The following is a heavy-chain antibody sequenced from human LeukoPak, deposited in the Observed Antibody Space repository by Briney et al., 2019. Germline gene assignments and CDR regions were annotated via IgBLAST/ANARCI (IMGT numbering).Heavy chain of an antibody. J-gene: IGHJ6*02. Sequence: SETLSLTCAVSGGSISSSNWWSWVRQPPGKGLEWIGEIYHSGSTNYNPSLKSRVTISVDKSKNQFSLKLSSVTAADTAVYYCARDRIAAAVVYYGMDVWGQGTTVTVSS. CDR1: GGSISSSNW. CDR3: ARDRIAAAVVYYGMDV. CDR2: IYHSGST. D-gene: IGHD6-13*01. V-gene: IGHV4-4*02.